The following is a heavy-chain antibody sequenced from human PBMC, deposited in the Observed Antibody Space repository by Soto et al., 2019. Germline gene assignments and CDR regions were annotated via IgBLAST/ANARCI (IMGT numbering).Heavy chain of an antibody. Sequence: ASVKVSCKASGYTFSNFGISWVRQAPGQGLEWMGWISAYSGDTNSAQKLQGRVTMTTDTSASTAYMELRSLKFDDTAVYDCARADVALVPAADVRDVWGPATSATVSS. CDR1: GYTFSNFG. CDR3: ARADVALVPAADVRDV. J-gene: IGHJ6*02. V-gene: IGHV1-18*01. CDR2: ISAYSGDT. D-gene: IGHD2-2*01.